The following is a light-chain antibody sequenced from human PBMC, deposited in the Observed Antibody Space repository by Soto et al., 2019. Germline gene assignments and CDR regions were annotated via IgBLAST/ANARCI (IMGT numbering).Light chain of an antibody. CDR3: SSYTSSSTLV. CDR1: SSDVGGYNY. V-gene: IGLV2-14*01. CDR2: DVS. Sequence: QSALTQPASVSGSPGQSITISCTGTSSDVGGYNYVSWYQQHPGKAPKLMIYDVSNRPSGVSNRFSGSKSGNTASLTISGLQAEDEADYSCSSYTSSSTLVFGTGTKVTFL. J-gene: IGLJ1*01.